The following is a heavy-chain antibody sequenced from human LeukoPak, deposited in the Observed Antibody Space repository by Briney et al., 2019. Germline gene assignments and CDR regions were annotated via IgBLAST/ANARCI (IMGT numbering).Heavy chain of an antibody. J-gene: IGHJ5*02. Sequence: ASVKVSCKASGGTFSSYAISWVRQAPGQGLEWMGWINPNSGGTNYAQKFQGRVTMTRDTSISTAYMELSRLRSDDTAVYYCARGDTAMGYNWFDPWGQGTLVTVSS. D-gene: IGHD5-18*01. CDR3: ARGDTAMGYNWFDP. CDR2: INPNSGGT. CDR1: GGTFSSYA. V-gene: IGHV1-2*02.